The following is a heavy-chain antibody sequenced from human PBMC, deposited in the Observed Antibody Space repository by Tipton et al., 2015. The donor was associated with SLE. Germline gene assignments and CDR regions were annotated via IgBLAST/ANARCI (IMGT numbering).Heavy chain of an antibody. J-gene: IGHJ4*02. CDR3: ARAPPQLGFDY. D-gene: IGHD5-24*01. CDR2: MNPNSGNT. CDR1: GYTFTSFD. Sequence: SGPEVKKPGASVKVSCKASGYTFTSFDINWVRQATGQGLEWMGWMNPNSGNTAYAQKFQGRVTMTRDTSIGTAYMELSSLRSEDTAVYYCARAPPQLGFDYWGQGTLVTVSS. V-gene: IGHV1-8*01.